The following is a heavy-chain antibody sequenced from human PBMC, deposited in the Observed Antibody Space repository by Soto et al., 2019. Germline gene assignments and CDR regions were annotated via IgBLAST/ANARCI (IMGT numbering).Heavy chain of an antibody. J-gene: IGHJ6*02. D-gene: IGHD3-10*01. V-gene: IGHV4-59*01. CDR2: IYYSGST. Sequence: PSETLSLTCTVSGGSISSYYWSWIRQPPGKGLEWIGYIYYSGSTNYNPSLKSRVTISVDTSKNQFSLKLSSVTAADTAVYYCASRGSGSYYNALFERADYYYGMDVWGQGTTVTVSS. CDR1: GGSISSYY. CDR3: ASRGSGSYYNALFERADYYYGMDV.